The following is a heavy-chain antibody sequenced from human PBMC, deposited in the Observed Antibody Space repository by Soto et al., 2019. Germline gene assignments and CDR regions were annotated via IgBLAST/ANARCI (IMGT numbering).Heavy chain of an antibody. CDR2: FYSSGSI. CDR3: ARMYSSGSGWFHP. CDR1: GYSITAGGYY. D-gene: IGHD6-19*01. J-gene: IGHJ5*02. V-gene: IGHV4-39*07. Sequence: SETLSLICFVSGYSITAGGYYWSWIRHHPGKGLEWIGSFYSSGSIIYNPSLRSRVSISGDTSSSQFSMSLTSVTAADTARYYCARMYSSGSGWFHPWGQGTLVTVSS.